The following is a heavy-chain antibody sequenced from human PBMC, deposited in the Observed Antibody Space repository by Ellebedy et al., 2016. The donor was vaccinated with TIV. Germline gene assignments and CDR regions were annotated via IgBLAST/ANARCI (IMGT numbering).Heavy chain of an antibody. CDR2: ISSNGGST. CDR3: AKDTRGQQLVLGDY. J-gene: IGHJ4*02. Sequence: GESLKISCAASGFTFSSYGMHWVRQAPGKGLEYISAISSNGGSTYYADSVKGRFNISRDNSKNTLYLQMNSLRAEDTAVYYCAKDTRGQQLVLGDYWGQGTLVTVSS. V-gene: IGHV3-64*04. CDR1: GFTFSSYG. D-gene: IGHD6-13*01.